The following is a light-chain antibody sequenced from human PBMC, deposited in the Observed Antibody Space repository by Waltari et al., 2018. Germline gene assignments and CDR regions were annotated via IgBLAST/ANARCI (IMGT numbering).Light chain of an antibody. CDR3: SSYVANNNPV. CDR2: EVS. J-gene: IGLJ2*01. V-gene: IGLV2-8*01. CDR1: RSDVGGYNF. Sequence: QSALTQPPSASGSPGPSVTISCTGTRSDVGGYNFVSWYQHHPGKAPRLIIYEVSERPSGVPDRFSGSKSGNTASLTVSGLQAEDEADYYCSSYVANNNPVFGGGTKLTVL.